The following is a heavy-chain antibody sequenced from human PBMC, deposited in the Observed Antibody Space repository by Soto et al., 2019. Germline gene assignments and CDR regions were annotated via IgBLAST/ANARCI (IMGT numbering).Heavy chain of an antibody. J-gene: IGHJ5*02. D-gene: IGHD2-2*01. Sequence: ASVKVSCKASGYTFTSYDINWVRQATGQGLEWMGWMNPNSGNTGYAQKFQGRVTMTRNTSISTAYMELSSLRSEDTAVYYCAERVRYYSSTSYYYWFAPWSQGTLVIVSS. CDR1: GYTFTSYD. CDR2: MNPNSGNT. V-gene: IGHV1-8*01. CDR3: AERVRYYSSTSYYYWFAP.